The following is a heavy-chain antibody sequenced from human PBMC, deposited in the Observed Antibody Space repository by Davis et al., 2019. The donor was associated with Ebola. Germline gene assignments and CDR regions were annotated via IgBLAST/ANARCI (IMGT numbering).Heavy chain of an antibody. CDR1: GGTFSSYA. J-gene: IGHJ4*02. CDR3: ARHAGSIAALEIWYNWNDRGLYFDY. V-gene: IGHV1-69*06. D-gene: IGHD1-20*01. CDR2: IIPIFGTA. Sequence: SVKVSCKASGGTFSSYAISWVRQAPGQGLEWMGGIIPIFGTANYAQKFQGRVTITADKSTSTAYMELSSLRSEDTAVYYCARHAGSIAALEIWYNWNDRGLYFDYWGQGTLVTVSS.